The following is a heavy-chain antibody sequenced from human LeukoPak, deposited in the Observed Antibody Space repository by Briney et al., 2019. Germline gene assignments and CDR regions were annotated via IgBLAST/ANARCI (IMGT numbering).Heavy chain of an antibody. J-gene: IGHJ4*02. D-gene: IGHD1-1*01. V-gene: IGHV3-23*01. Sequence: GGSLRLSCAASGFTFSSYWMNWARQAPGKGLEWVSSISGGGAGTYYADSVRGRFTISRDNSKNTLYLQMNSLRAEDTALYYCAKDFVRYNIQFDYWGQGALVTVSS. CDR3: AKDFVRYNIQFDY. CDR1: GFTFSSYW. CDR2: ISGGGAGT.